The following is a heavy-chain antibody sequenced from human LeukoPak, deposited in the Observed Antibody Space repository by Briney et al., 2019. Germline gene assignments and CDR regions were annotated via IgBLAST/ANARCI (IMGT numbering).Heavy chain of an antibody. CDR2: IYSSGGT. V-gene: IGHV3-53*01. CDR3: TTSYGGSSGAFDI. D-gene: IGHD1-26*01. CDR1: GFTVSFNY. J-gene: IGHJ3*02. Sequence: PGGSLRLSCAASGFTVSFNYMSWVRQAPGKGLEWVSVIYSSGGTNYADSVKGRFTISRDKSKNTLFLQMNSLRTEDTAVYYCTTSYGGSSGAFDIWGQGTMVTVSS.